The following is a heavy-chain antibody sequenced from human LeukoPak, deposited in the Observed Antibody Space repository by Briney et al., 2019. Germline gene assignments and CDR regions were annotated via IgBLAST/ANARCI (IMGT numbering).Heavy chain of an antibody. Sequence: PSQTLSLTCTVSGGSISSGSYYWRWLRQPAGKGLEWIGRIYTSGSTNYNPSLKSRVTISVDTSKNQFSLKLSSVTAADTAVYYCARLGIAAAGTYYYYMDVWGKGTTVTVS. CDR3: ARLGIAAAGTYYYYMDV. CDR1: GGSISSGSYY. D-gene: IGHD6-13*01. V-gene: IGHV4-61*02. CDR2: IYTSGST. J-gene: IGHJ6*03.